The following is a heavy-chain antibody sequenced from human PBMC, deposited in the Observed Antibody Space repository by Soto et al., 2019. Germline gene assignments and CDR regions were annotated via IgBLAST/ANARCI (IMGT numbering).Heavy chain of an antibody. J-gene: IGHJ4*02. Sequence: EVQLLESGGDLVQPGGSLRLSCAASGFTFSSYAMSWVRQAPGKGLEWVSAISGSGGSTYYADSVKGRFTISRDNSKNTLYLQMNSLRAEDTAVYYCAKLDIVATSHFDYWGQGTLVTVSS. V-gene: IGHV3-23*01. D-gene: IGHD5-12*01. CDR3: AKLDIVATSHFDY. CDR2: ISGSGGST. CDR1: GFTFSSYA.